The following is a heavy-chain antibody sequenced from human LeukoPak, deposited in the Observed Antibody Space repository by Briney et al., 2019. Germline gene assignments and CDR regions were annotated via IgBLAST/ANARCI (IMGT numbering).Heavy chain of an antibody. CDR2: IYTSGST. V-gene: IGHV4-4*07. CDR3: AREPGTFDYPYMDV. CDR1: SESFSGYF. D-gene: IGHD3-16*01. J-gene: IGHJ6*03. Sequence: SETLSLTCAIYSESFSGYFWSWIRQPAGKGLEYIGRIYTSGSTNYNPSLKSRVTISVDTSKNQFSLKLSSVTAADTAVYYCAREPGTFDYPYMDVWGKGTTVTISS.